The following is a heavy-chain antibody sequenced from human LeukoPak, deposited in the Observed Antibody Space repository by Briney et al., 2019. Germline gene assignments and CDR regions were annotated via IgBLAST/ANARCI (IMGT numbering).Heavy chain of an antibody. CDR3: ARGGGYCSGGSCYFDAFDI. D-gene: IGHD2-15*01. J-gene: IGHJ3*02. CDR1: GFTFSSYE. V-gene: IGHV3-48*03. Sequence: GGSLRLSCAASGFTFSSYEMNWVRQAPGKGLEWVSYISSSGSTIYYADSVKGRFTISRDNAKNSLYLQMNSLRAEDTALYYCARGGGYCSGGSCYFDAFDIWGQGTMVTVSS. CDR2: ISSSGSTI.